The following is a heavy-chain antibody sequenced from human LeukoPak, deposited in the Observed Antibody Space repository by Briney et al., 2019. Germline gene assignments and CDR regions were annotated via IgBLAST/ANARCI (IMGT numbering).Heavy chain of an antibody. CDR1: GASISRNSYY. CDR2: IYYGGST. CDR3: APGITGGRRGSWFEP. D-gene: IGHD1-26*01. V-gene: IGHV4-39*01. Sequence: SETLSLTCTVSGASISRNSYYWAWIRQPPGKGLEWIGSIYYGGSTYYNPSVKSRVTISVDTSKNRFSLKLSSVTAADTAVYYCAPGITGGRRGSWFEPWGQGNLVTVSS. J-gene: IGHJ5*02.